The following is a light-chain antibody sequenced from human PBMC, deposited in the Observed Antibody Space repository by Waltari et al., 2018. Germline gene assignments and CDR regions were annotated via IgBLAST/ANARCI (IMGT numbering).Light chain of an antibody. Sequence: EILMTQSPATLSVSPGDSATLFCRASQSVSSNLAWYQQKPGQAPRLLIYGASTRATGIPGRFSGSGSGTEFTLTISSLQSEDFAVYYCQQYNNWPPMYTFGQGTKVEIK. V-gene: IGKV3-15*01. CDR2: GAS. CDR3: QQYNNWPPMYT. J-gene: IGKJ2*01. CDR1: QSVSSN.